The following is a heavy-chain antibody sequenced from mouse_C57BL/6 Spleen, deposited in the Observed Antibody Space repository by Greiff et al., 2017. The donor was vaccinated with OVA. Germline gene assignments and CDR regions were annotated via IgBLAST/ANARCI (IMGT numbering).Heavy chain of an antibody. D-gene: IGHD2-5*01. V-gene: IGHV1-59*01. J-gene: IGHJ3*01. CDR1: GYTFTSYW. Sequence: QVQLKQPGAELVRPGTSVKLSCKASGYTFTSYWMHWVKQRPGQGLEWIGVIDPSDSYTNYNQKFKGKATLTVDTSSSTAYMQLSSLTSEDSAVYYCARSPHSNYQFAYWGQGTLVTVSA. CDR3: ARSPHSNYQFAY. CDR2: IDPSDSYT.